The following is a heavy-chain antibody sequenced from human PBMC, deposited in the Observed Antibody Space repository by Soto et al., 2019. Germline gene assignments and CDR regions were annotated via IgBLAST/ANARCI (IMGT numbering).Heavy chain of an antibody. CDR2: INHSGST. CDR3: ARGGATPSSDYYGSGTSRLDY. V-gene: IGHV4-34*01. CDR1: GGSFSGYY. J-gene: IGHJ4*02. Sequence: PSETLSLTCAVYGGSFSGYYWSWIRQPPGKGLERIGEINHSGSTNYNPSLKSRVTISVDTSKNQFSLKLSSVTAADTAVYYCARGGATPSSDYYGSGTSRLDYWGQGTLVTVSS. D-gene: IGHD3-10*01.